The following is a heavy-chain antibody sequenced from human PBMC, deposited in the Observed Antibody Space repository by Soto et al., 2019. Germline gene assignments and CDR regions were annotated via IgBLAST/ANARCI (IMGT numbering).Heavy chain of an antibody. CDR2: IYSGGST. CDR1: GFTVSSNY. J-gene: IGHJ4*02. V-gene: IGHV3-66*01. D-gene: IGHD2-15*01. CDR3: ARGLLVAARAPIDY. Sequence: EVQLVESGGGLVQPGGSLRLSCAASGFTVSSNYMSWVRQAPGKGLEWVSVIYSGGSTYYADSVKGRFTISRDNSKNTLYLQMNSLRAEDTAVYYCARGLLVAARAPIDYWGQGTLVTVSS.